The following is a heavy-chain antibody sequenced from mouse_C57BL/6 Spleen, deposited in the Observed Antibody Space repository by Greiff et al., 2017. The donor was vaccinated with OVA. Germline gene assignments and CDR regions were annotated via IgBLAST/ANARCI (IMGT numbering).Heavy chain of an antibody. J-gene: IGHJ1*03. Sequence: QVQLKQPGAELVKPGASVKLSCKASGYTFTSYWMHWVKQRPGRGLEWIGRIDPNSGGTKYNEKFKSKATLTVDKPSSTAYMQLSSLTSEDSAVYYCAKNDYDWHFDVWGTGTTVTVSS. V-gene: IGHV1-72*01. D-gene: IGHD2-4*01. CDR2: IDPNSGGT. CDR1: GYTFTSYW. CDR3: AKNDYDWHFDV.